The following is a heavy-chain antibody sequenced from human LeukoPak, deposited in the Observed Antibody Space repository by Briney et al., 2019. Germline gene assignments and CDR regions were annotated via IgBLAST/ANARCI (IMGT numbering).Heavy chain of an antibody. Sequence: SVKVSCKASGITFTNYAITWVRQAPGQGLEWMGGIIPIFGTANYAQKFQGRVTITADESTSTAYRELSSLRSEDTAVYYCARAADYRDAFDIWGQGTMVTVSS. CDR1: GITFTNYA. J-gene: IGHJ3*02. V-gene: IGHV1-69*13. D-gene: IGHD5-12*01. CDR2: IIPIFGTA. CDR3: ARAADYRDAFDI.